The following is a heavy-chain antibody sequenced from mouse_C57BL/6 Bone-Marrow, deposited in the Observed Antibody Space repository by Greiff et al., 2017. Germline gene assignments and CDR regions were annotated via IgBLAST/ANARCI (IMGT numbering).Heavy chain of an antibody. CDR2: ISDGGSYT. CDR3: ARDGWFTFAY. V-gene: IGHV5-4*01. D-gene: IGHD2-3*01. Sequence: GGGLVKPGGSLKLSCAASGFTFSSYAMSWVRQTPEKRLEWVATISDGGSYTYYPDNVKGRFTISRDNAKNNLYLQMSHLKSEDTAMYYCARDGWFTFAYWGQGTLVTVSA. CDR1: GFTFSSYA. J-gene: IGHJ3*01.